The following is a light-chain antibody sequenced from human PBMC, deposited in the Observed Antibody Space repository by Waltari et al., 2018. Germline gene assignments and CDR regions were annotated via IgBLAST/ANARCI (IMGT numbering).Light chain of an antibody. CDR1: QSVGRS. J-gene: IGKJ1*01. CDR3: QHYVRLPVT. Sequence: EIVLTQSPGTLSLSPGERATLSCRANQSVGRSLAWYQQKPGQAPRLLIYGASSRATGVPDRFSGSGSGTDFSLTISRLEPEDFAVYYCQHYVRLPVTFGQGTKVEIK. CDR2: GAS. V-gene: IGKV3-20*01.